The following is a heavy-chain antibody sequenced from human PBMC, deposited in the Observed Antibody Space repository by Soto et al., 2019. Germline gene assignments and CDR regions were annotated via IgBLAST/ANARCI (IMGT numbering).Heavy chain of an antibody. CDR2: ITPVLGVT. V-gene: IGHV1-69*02. Sequence: QVQLVQSGAEVKKPGSSVKVSCQASGSTFSSYTVSWVRQAPGQGLEWMGRITPVLGVTNYAPKFKGRVTISADKSKTTAYMELSSLRSGDTAVYYCARRRYCGADCYSKYYYGMDVWGQGTTVTVSS. CDR3: ARRRYCGADCYSKYYYGMDV. D-gene: IGHD2-21*02. CDR1: GSTFSSYT. J-gene: IGHJ6*02.